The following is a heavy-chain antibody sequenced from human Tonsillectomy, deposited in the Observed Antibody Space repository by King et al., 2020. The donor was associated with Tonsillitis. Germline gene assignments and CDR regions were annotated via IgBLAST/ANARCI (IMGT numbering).Heavy chain of an antibody. V-gene: IGHV3-30*18. Sequence: VQLVESGGGVVQPGRSLRLSCAASGFTFSSYGMHWVRQAPGKGLEWVAVISYDGSNKYYADSVKGRFTISRDNSKNTLYLQMNSLRAEDTAVYYCAKEAGATSIDYWGQGTLVTVSS. J-gene: IGHJ4*02. CDR2: ISYDGSNK. CDR1: GFTFSSYG. CDR3: AKEAGATSIDY. D-gene: IGHD1-26*01.